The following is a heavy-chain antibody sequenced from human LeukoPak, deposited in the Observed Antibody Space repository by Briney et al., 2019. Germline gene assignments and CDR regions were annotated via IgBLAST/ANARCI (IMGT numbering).Heavy chain of an antibody. CDR1: GGSISSGGYY. CDR3: ARVGRFRPRGIAAAGTLDY. CDR2: IYYSGST. V-gene: IGHV4-31*03. Sequence: PSQTLSLTCTVSGGSISSGGYYWSWIRQHPGKGLEWIGYIYYSGSTYCNPSLKSRVTISVDTSKNQFSLKLSSVTAADTAVYYCARVGRFRPRGIAAAGTLDYWGQGTLVTVSS. D-gene: IGHD6-13*01. J-gene: IGHJ4*02.